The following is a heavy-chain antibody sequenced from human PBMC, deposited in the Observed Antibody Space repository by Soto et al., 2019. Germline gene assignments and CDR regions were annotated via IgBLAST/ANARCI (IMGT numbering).Heavy chain of an antibody. Sequence: QVQLVESGGGVVQPGRSLRLSCAASGFTFSSYGMHWVRQAPGKGLEWVAVIWYDGNYKYYADSVKGRFTISRDNSKNTLYLQMNSLRAEDTAVYYCARNDFWSGYYQYYYYGMDVWGQGTTVTVSS. V-gene: IGHV3-33*01. CDR2: IWYDGNYK. CDR1: GFTFSSYG. D-gene: IGHD3-3*01. J-gene: IGHJ6*02. CDR3: ARNDFWSGYYQYYYYGMDV.